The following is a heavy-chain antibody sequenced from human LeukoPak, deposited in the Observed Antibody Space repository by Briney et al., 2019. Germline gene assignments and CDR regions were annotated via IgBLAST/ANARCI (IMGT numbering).Heavy chain of an antibody. CDR1: GGTFSSYA. CDR2: IIPIFGTA. CDR3: APLGPYDILTGLNY. J-gene: IGHJ4*02. V-gene: IGHV1-69*13. D-gene: IGHD3-9*01. Sequence: SVKVSCKASGGTFSSYAISWVRQAPGQGLEWMGGIIPIFGTANYAQKFQGRVTITADESTSTAYMELSSLRSEDTAVYYCAPLGPYDILTGLNYWGQGTLVTVSS.